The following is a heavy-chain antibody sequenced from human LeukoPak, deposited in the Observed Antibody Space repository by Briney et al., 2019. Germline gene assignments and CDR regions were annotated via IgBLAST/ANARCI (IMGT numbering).Heavy chain of an antibody. J-gene: IGHJ4*02. V-gene: IGHV6-1*01. CDR3: ARQYSGFDY. CDR2: TYYRSKWYN. CDR1: GDSISSNSGV. Sequence: SQTLSLTCVISGDSISSNSGVWNWIRQSPSRGLEWLGRTYYRSKWYNDYAVSVKSRITINPDTSKNQFSLRLNSVTPEDTAVYYCARQYSGFDYWGQGTLVTVSS. D-gene: IGHD5-18*01.